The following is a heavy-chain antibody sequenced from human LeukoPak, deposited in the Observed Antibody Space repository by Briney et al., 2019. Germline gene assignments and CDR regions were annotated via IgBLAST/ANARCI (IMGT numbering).Heavy chain of an antibody. D-gene: IGHD2-8*01. J-gene: IGHJ3*02. V-gene: IGHV1-69*06. CDR1: GGTLSSYA. Sequence: SVKVSCKASGGTLSSYAISWVRQAPGQGLEWMGGIIPIFGTTNYAQKFQGRVTITADKSTTTAYMELSSLRSGDTAVYYCARRYCTNGVCYDDRGAFDIWGQGTMVTVSS. CDR2: IIPIFGTT. CDR3: ARRYCTNGVCYDDRGAFDI.